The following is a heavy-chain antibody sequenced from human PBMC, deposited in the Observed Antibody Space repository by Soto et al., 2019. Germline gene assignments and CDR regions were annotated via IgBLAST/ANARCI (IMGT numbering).Heavy chain of an antibody. CDR2: IYWDDDK. J-gene: IGHJ5*02. CDR1: GFSLSTSGVG. D-gene: IGHD3-22*01. Sequence: QITLKESGPTLVKPTQTLTLTCTFSGFSLSTSGVGVGWIRQPPGKALEWLALIYWDDDKRYSPSLKSRLTITTDTSKNQVVLTLTDMDPVDTAPSACAHSLIGYYYASSGSNSFDPWGQGTLVTVSS. V-gene: IGHV2-5*02. CDR3: AHSLIGYYYASSGSNSFDP.